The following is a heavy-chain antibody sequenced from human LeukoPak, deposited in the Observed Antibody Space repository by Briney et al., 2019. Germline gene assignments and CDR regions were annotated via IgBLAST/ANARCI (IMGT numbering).Heavy chain of an antibody. CDR3: ATDDVLEDIAPGGIFDY. D-gene: IGHD2-8*01. J-gene: IGHJ4*02. V-gene: IGHV3-30*03. CDR2: ISYDGSNK. CDR1: GFTSSSYG. Sequence: GGSLRLSCAASGFTSSSYGMHWVRQAPGKGLEWVAVISYDGSNKYYADSVKGRFTISRDNSKNTLYLQMNSLRAEDTAVYYCATDDVLEDIAPGGIFDYWGQGTLVTVSS.